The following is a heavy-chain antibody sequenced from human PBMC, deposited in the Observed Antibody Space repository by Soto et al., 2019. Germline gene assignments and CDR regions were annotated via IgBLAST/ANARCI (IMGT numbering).Heavy chain of an antibody. V-gene: IGHV3-15*01. CDR2: IKSKTDGGTA. Sequence: EVPLVESGGGFVQPGGSLRLSCVASRFSFTNAWMSWVRQAPGKGPEWVGRIKSKTDGGTADYAAPVKGRFTISRDDSQNTLYLHMDSLKTEDTALYHCSTDIGLYGLDIWGQGTTVTVSS. CDR1: RFSFTNAW. D-gene: IGHD2-15*01. J-gene: IGHJ6*02. CDR3: STDIGLYGLDI.